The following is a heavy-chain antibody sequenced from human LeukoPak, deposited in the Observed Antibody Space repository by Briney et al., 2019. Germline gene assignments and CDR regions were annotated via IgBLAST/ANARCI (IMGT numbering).Heavy chain of an antibody. CDR1: GYTFTGCF. J-gene: IGHJ4*02. Sequence: GXXXXVSCKASGYTFTGCFIHYVRQAPGQGLEWVGWINPNSGGTNYAQKFQGRVTMTRDTSISTAYMELSRLGSDDTAVYYCARGSGSYWGAFDYWGQGTLVTVSS. D-gene: IGHD1-26*01. CDR3: ARGSGSYWGAFDY. CDR2: INPNSGGT. V-gene: IGHV1-2*02.